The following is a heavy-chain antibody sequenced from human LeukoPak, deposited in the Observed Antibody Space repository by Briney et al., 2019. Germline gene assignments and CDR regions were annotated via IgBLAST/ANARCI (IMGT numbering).Heavy chain of an antibody. Sequence: PSETLSLTCTVSGDSISDYYWSWIRQPAGKGLELIGRIYTNGITNYNPSLKSRVPTSVDTSKNQLSLRLSSVTAADTAVFFFERGEGLRYFDWLFIDYWGQGTLVTVSS. CDR1: GDSISDYY. J-gene: IGHJ4*02. D-gene: IGHD3-9*01. CDR2: IYTNGIT. V-gene: IGHV4-4*07. CDR3: ERGEGLRYFDWLFIDY.